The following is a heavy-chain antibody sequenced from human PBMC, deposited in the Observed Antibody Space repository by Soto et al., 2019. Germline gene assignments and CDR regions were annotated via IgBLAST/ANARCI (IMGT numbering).Heavy chain of an antibody. V-gene: IGHV3-7*02. CDR3: ATHPYSSGWYC. J-gene: IGHJ4*02. CDR1: GFTFSSYW. D-gene: IGHD6-13*01. Sequence: EVQLVESGGGLVQPGGSLRLSCAASGFTFSSYWMTWVRQAPGKGLEWVANIKQDGSEEYYVDSVKGRFTISRDNAKNSLYLQMNSLRAEDTAVYYCATHPYSSGWYCWGQGTLVTVSS. CDR2: IKQDGSEE.